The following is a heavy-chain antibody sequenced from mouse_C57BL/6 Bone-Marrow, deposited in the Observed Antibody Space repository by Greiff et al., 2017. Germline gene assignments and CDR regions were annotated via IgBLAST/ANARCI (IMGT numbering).Heavy chain of an antibody. CDR2: INSDGGST. J-gene: IGHJ1*03. CDR3: ARRQSDGYYGYFDV. V-gene: IGHV5-2*01. Sequence: EVKLVESGGGLVQPGESLKLSCESNEYEFPSHDMSWVRKTPEKRLELVAAINSDGGSTYYPDTMVRRFIISRDNTKKTLYLQRSSLRSEDTALYYCARRQSDGYYGYFDVWGTGTTVTVAS. D-gene: IGHD2-3*01. CDR1: EYEFPSHD.